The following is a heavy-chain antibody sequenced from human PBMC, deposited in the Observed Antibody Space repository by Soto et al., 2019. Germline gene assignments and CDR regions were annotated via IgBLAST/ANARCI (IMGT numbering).Heavy chain of an antibody. CDR2: IIPIFGTT. CDR3: ARGNHRWLQLWYFDL. D-gene: IGHD5-12*01. Sequence: QVQLVQSGAEVKKPGSSVKVSCKASGGTFSNYPISRVRQAPGQGLEWMGGIIPIFGTTNYAQKFQGRVTITADESTSTAYMELSSLRSEDTAVFYCARGNHRWLQLWYFDLWGRGTLVTVSS. V-gene: IGHV1-69*12. J-gene: IGHJ2*01. CDR1: GGTFSNYP.